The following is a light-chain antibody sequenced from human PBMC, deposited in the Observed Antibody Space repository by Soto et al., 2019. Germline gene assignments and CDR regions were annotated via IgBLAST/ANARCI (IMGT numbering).Light chain of an antibody. J-gene: IGKJ4*01. Sequence: EMVMTQSPVTLSGSPWERVTLSCRASRTISRNLAWYQQKPGQAPRLLIYGASTRATGIPDRFSGSGSGTEFTLTINSLQSEDFAMYYCQPHNNWPVVTFGGGTRVEIK. CDR2: GAS. CDR1: RTISRN. CDR3: QPHNNWPVVT. V-gene: IGKV3-15*01.